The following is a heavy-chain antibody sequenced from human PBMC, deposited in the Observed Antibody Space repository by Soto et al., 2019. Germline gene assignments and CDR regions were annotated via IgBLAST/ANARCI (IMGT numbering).Heavy chain of an antibody. CDR1: GFTLTNYA. Sequence: EVQLLESGGGLVQPGGSLRLSCGVSGFTLTNYAMSWVRQAPGKGLEWDAWISASGDRTYYADSVKGRFTISKDSSKNTLGLEMNSLRAEDSAVYHCEGSWTWGQGTMVTVSS. CDR3: EGSWT. V-gene: IGHV3-23*01. CDR2: ISASGDRT. D-gene: IGHD5-12*01. J-gene: IGHJ3*01.